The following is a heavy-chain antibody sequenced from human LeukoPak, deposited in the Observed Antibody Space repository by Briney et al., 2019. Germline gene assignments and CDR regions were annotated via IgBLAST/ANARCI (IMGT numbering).Heavy chain of an antibody. V-gene: IGHV3-30*14. J-gene: IGHJ3*02. CDR1: GFTFSSYA. Sequence: GGSLRLSCAASGFTFSSYAMHWVRQAPGKGLEWVAVISYDGSNKYYADSVKGRFTISRDNSKNTLYLQMNSLRAEDTAVYYCAREGGLSGQWRNAFDIWGQGTMVTVSS. D-gene: IGHD6-19*01. CDR3: AREGGLSGQWRNAFDI. CDR2: ISYDGSNK.